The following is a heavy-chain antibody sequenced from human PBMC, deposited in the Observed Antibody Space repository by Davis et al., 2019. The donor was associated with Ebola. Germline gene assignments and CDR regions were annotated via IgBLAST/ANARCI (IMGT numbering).Heavy chain of an antibody. D-gene: IGHD3-10*01. CDR1: GYTFTSYA. CDR3: ARILVQGGRPFDY. J-gene: IGHJ4*02. V-gene: IGHV1-3*01. Sequence: AASVKVSCKASGYTFTSYAMHWVRQAPGQRLEWMGWINAGNGNTKYSQKFQGRVTMTTDTSTSTAYMELRSLRSDDTAVYYCARILVQGGRPFDYWGQGTLVTVSS. CDR2: INAGNGNT.